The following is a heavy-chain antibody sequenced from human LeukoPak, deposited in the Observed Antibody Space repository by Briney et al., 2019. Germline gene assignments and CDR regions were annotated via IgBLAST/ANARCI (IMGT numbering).Heavy chain of an antibody. V-gene: IGHV4-39*07. CDR1: GGSISSSSYY. Sequence: PSETLSLTCTVSGGSISSSSYYWSWIRQPPGKGLEWIGEINHSGSTNYNPSLKSRVTISVDTSKNQFSLKLSSVTAADTAVYYCAGGHSSGWYGGYWGQGTLVTVSS. CDR2: INHSGST. D-gene: IGHD6-19*01. CDR3: AGGHSSGWYGGY. J-gene: IGHJ4*02.